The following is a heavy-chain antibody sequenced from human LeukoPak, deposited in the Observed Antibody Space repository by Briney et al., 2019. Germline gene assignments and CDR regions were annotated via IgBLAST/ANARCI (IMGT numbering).Heavy chain of an antibody. J-gene: IGHJ4*02. V-gene: IGHV3-30-3*01. CDR2: ISYDGSNK. Sequence: HPGGSLRLSCAASGFTFSSYAMHWVRQAPGKGLEWVAVISYDGSNKYYADSVKGRFTISRDNSKNTLYLQMNSLRAEDTAVYYCAKDQLRTYFDYWGQGTLVTVSS. CDR3: AKDQLRTYFDY. CDR1: GFTFSSYA.